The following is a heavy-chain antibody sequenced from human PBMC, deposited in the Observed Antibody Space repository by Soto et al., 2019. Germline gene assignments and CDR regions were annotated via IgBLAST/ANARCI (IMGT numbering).Heavy chain of an antibody. CDR1: AGSMSGSY. D-gene: IGHD2-15*01. CDR2: IYSGGLT. Sequence: SETLSLTCTVSAGSMSGSYWSWIRQPPGQGLEWIGYIYSGGLTNYNPSLKSRFTISVDTSKSQFSLTLTSVTAADTAVYFCARQAAYRANYYFDFWGQGALVTAPQ. CDR3: ARQAAYRANYYFDF. V-gene: IGHV4-59*08. J-gene: IGHJ4*02.